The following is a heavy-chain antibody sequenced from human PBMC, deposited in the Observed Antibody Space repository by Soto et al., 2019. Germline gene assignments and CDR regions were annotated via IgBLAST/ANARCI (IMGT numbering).Heavy chain of an antibody. D-gene: IGHD3-22*01. V-gene: IGHV1-46*01. CDR2: IHHSGGST. CDR1: GYTFTSYN. J-gene: IGHJ4*02. CDR3: ARGGYFDVSGYYDY. Sequence: ASVKVSCKASGYTFTSYNVHWVRQAPGQGLEWMGMIHHSGGSTSYAQSFQGSVTMTRDTSTSTVYMELSSLRSEDTAVYYCARGGYFDVSGYYDYWGQGTLVTVSS.